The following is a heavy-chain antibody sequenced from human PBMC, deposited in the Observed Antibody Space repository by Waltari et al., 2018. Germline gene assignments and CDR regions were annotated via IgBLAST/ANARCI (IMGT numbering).Heavy chain of an antibody. D-gene: IGHD2-15*01. CDR3: ARGRSGVAVDY. Sequence: QVQLVQSGAEVKKPGASVKVSCKASGYTFTSYYMHWVRQAPGQGLEWMGIINPSGGSTSYAQKCQGRVTMTSDTSTSTVYMELSSLRSEDTAVYYCARGRSGVAVDYWGQGTLVTVSS. J-gene: IGHJ4*02. V-gene: IGHV1-46*01. CDR2: INPSGGST. CDR1: GYTFTSYY.